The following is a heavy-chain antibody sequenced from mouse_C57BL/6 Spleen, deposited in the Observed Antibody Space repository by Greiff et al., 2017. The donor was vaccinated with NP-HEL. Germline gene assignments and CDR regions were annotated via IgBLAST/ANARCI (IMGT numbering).Heavy chain of an antibody. J-gene: IGHJ4*01. CDR1: GYTFTSYG. D-gene: IGHD2-4*01. CDR3: ARGGLYYDYDGYYAMDY. Sequence: VQLQQSGAELARPGASVKLSCKASGYTFTSYGISWVKQRTGQGLEWIGEISPRSGNTYYNEKFKGKATLTADKSSSTAYMELRSLTSEDSAVYFGARGGLYYDYDGYYAMDYWGQGTSVTVSS. CDR2: ISPRSGNT. V-gene: IGHV1-81*01.